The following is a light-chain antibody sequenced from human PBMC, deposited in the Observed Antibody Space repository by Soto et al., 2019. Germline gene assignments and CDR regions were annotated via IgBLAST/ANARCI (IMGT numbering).Light chain of an antibody. J-gene: IGKJ1*01. CDR3: QQYCDSPRT. Sequence: EIVMTQSPATLSVSPWERATLSCRASESVGSRLAWYHQKPGQAPKLLIYVTSTRATGIPDRFSGSGSGTQFTLTISRLESEDFAVYYCQQYCDSPRTFGQGTKVDIK. CDR1: ESVGSR. V-gene: IGKV3D-15*01. CDR2: VTS.